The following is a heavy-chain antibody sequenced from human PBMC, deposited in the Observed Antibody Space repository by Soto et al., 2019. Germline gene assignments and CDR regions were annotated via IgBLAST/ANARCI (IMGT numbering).Heavy chain of an antibody. D-gene: IGHD4-17*01. CDR3: ARPTNGDYGPSWYFDL. J-gene: IGHJ2*01. V-gene: IGHV3-7*01. CDR1: GFTFSSYW. CDR2: IKQDGSEK. Sequence: GGSLRLSCAASGFTFSSYWMSWVRQAPGKGLEWVANIKQDGSEKYYVDSVKGRFTISRDNAKNSLYLQMNSLRAEDTAVYYCARPTNGDYGPSWYFDLWGRGTLVTVSS.